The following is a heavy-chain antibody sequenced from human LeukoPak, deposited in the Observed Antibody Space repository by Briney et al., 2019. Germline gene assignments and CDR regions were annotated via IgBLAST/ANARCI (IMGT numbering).Heavy chain of an antibody. J-gene: IGHJ4*02. CDR1: GFTFSSYA. D-gene: IGHD4-11*01. CDR3: ANPGNPMTTHLPY. V-gene: IGHV3-23*01. Sequence: PGGSLRLSCAASGFTFSSYAMSWVRQAPGKGLEWVSGISGSGGSTCYADSVKGRFTISRDNSKNTLYLQMNSLRAEDTAVYYCANPGNPMTTHLPYWGQGTLVTVSS. CDR2: ISGSGGST.